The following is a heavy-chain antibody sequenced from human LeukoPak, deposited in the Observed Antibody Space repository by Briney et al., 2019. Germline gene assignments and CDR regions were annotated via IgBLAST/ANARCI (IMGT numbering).Heavy chain of an antibody. D-gene: IGHD3-16*01. CDR2: INWNGGST. Sequence: GGSLRLSCAASGFTFSSYAMGWVRQAPGKGLEWVSGINWNGGSTGYADSVKGRFTISRDNAKNSLYLQMNSLRAEDTALYYCAREARGLSDYWGQGTLVTVSS. CDR1: GFTFSSYA. V-gene: IGHV3-20*04. J-gene: IGHJ4*02. CDR3: AREARGLSDY.